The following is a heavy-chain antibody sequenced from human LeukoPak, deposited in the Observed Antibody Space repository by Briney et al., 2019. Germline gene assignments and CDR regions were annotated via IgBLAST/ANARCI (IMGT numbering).Heavy chain of an antibody. CDR3: ARFSGSYYNPLDY. V-gene: IGHV3-21*01. J-gene: IGHJ4*02. CDR1: GFTFSSYS. D-gene: IGHD3-10*01. Sequence: GGSLRLSCAASGFTFSSYSMNWVRQAPGKGLEWVSPISSSSSYIYYADSVKGRFTISRGNAKNSLYLQMNSLRAEDTAVYYCARFSGSYYNPLDYWGQGTLVTVSS. CDR2: ISSSSSYI.